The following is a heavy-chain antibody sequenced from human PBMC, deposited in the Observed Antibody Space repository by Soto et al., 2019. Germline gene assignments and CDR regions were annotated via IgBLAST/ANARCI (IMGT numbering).Heavy chain of an antibody. CDR1: GDTFSSYW. D-gene: IGHD2-21*01. CDR3: ARIRKSCGGDCDLLDF. Sequence: PGESLKISCQGSGDTFSSYWIGWVRQMPGKGLEWMGIMFLGGSDTRYSPSFQGRVNISADKSIRTAYLQWNSREASDTAMYYCARIRKSCGGDCDLLDFWGRGTLVTVSS. CDR2: MFLGGSDT. V-gene: IGHV5-51*01. J-gene: IGHJ4*02.